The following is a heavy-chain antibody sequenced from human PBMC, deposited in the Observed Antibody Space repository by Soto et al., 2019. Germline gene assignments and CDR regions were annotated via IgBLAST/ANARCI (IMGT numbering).Heavy chain of an antibody. D-gene: IGHD3-22*01. J-gene: IGHJ6*02. CDR1: GYTFTNYG. CDR3: ARDREYYYDSSGNYYYHYGMDV. V-gene: IGHV1-18*04. CDR2: ISGYNGNT. Sequence: QVQLVESGAEVKKPWASVKVSCKASGYTFTNYGISWVRQAPGQGLEWMGWISGYNGNTKYAQKFQGRVTMTTDTPTNTAYMDLRSLRSDDTAVYYCARDREYYYDSSGNYYYHYGMDVWGQGTTVTVS.